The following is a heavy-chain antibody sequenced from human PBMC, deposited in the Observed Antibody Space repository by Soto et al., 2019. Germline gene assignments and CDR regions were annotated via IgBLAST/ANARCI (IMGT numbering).Heavy chain of an antibody. CDR2: INSDASHT. Sequence: EVQLVESGGGLVQPGGSLRLSCAASGFTFSTYWMHWIRQVPGKGLEWVSRINSDASHTYYADSVKGRFTISRDNAKNTLHLEMNSLRAEDTAVFYCVIAGHCITTRCYGNWFDPWGRGTRVTVSS. CDR3: VIAGHCITTRCYGNWFDP. J-gene: IGHJ5*02. D-gene: IGHD2-2*01. CDR1: GFTFSTYW. V-gene: IGHV3-74*01.